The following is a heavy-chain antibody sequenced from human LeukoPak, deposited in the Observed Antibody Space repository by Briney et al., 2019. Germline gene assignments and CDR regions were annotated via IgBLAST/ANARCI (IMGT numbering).Heavy chain of an antibody. D-gene: IGHD2-15*01. J-gene: IGHJ6*03. Sequence: SETLSLTCAVYGGSLSGYYWSWIRQPPGKGLEWIGEINHSGGTNYNPSLKSRVTISVDTSKNQFSLKLSSVTAADTAVYYCARQKGSCSGGSCYLQQNYYMDVWGKGTTVTVSS. CDR3: ARQKGSCSGGSCYLQQNYYMDV. V-gene: IGHV4-34*01. CDR1: GGSLSGYY. CDR2: INHSGGT.